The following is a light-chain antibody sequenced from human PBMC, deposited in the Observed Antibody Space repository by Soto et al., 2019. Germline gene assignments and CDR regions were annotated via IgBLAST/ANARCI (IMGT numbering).Light chain of an antibody. CDR3: LQRDSYPLA. V-gene: IGKV3-11*01. CDR1: QSVSSY. J-gene: IGKJ4*01. Sequence: EIVLTQSPATLSLSPGERATLSFRASQSVSSYLAWCQQKPGQAPRLLIYDASNRATGIPARFSGSGSGTDFTLTISSLEPEDSATYYCLQRDSYPLAFGGGTKVDIK. CDR2: DAS.